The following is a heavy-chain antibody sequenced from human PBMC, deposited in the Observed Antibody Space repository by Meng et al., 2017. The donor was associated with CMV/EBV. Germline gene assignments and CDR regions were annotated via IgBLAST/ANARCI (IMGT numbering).Heavy chain of an antibody. J-gene: IGHJ6*02. V-gene: IGHV1-69*02. Sequence: SVKVSCKASGGTFSSYTISWVRQAPGQGLEWMGRIIPSLGIANYAQKFQGRVTITADNSTSTAYMELSSLRSEDTAVYYCARADIVVVPAAIRRPGYYGMDVWGQGTTVTVSS. CDR2: IIPSLGIA. D-gene: IGHD2-2*02. CDR1: GGTFSSYT. CDR3: ARADIVVVPAAIRRPGYYGMDV.